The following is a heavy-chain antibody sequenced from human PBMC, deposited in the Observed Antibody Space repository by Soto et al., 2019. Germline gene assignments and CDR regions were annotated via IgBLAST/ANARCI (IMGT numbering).Heavy chain of an antibody. J-gene: IGHJ4*02. D-gene: IGHD3-10*01. CDR2: ISSGSKTI. V-gene: IGHV3-48*02. CDR3: AREDILGVRSFDY. CDR1: GFTFSSYS. Sequence: EVQLVESGGDLVQPGGSLRLSCAASGFTFSSYSVNWVRQAPGKGLEWVSYISSGSKTIYYADSVKGRFTVSRDNAKNSQYLQMNSLTDEDTAVYYCAREDILGVRSFDYWGRGTLVTVSS.